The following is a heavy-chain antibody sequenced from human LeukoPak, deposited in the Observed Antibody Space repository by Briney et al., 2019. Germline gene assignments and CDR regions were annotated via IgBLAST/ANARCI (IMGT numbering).Heavy chain of an antibody. J-gene: IGHJ4*02. Sequence: SQTLSLTCTVSGGSISSGSYYWSWIRQPAGKGLECIGRIYTSGSTNYNPSLKSRVTISVDTSKNQFSLKLSSVTAADTAVYYCARKSGSYTYFDYWGQGTLVTVSS. CDR2: IYTSGST. V-gene: IGHV4-61*02. CDR3: ARKSGSYTYFDY. CDR1: GGSISSGSYY. D-gene: IGHD1-26*01.